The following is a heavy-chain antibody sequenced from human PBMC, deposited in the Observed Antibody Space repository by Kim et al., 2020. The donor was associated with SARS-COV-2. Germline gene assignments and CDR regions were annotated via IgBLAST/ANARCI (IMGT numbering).Heavy chain of an antibody. D-gene: IGHD6-19*01. CDR2: IKHDGSDK. Sequence: GGSLRLSCVASGFTFSTSWMTWVRQAPGKGLEWVANIKHDGSDKYYVDSVKSRFTISRDNAKNSLFLQMNSLRPEDTAVYYCAGPYSSAWALGYWGPGTLVTVSS. V-gene: IGHV3-7*03. CDR3: AGPYSSAWALGY. CDR1: GFTFSTSW. J-gene: IGHJ4*02.